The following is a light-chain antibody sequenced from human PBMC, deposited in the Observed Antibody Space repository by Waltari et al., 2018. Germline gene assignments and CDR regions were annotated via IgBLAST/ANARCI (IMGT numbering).Light chain of an antibody. CDR2: LGS. V-gene: IGKV2-28*01. J-gene: IGKJ2*01. CDR1: QSLLHGNGHNY. Sequence: DIVMTQSPLSLPVTPGEPASISCRSSQSLLHGNGHNYLDWYVQKPGQSPQILIYLGSVRASGVPDRFSGSGSGTDFTLIINRVEAEDVGLYYCMQGLHTPPTFGQGTRLEIQ. CDR3: MQGLHTPPT.